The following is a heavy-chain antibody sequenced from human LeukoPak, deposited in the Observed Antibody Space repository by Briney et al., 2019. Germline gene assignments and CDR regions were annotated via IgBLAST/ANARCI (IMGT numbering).Heavy chain of an antibody. CDR3: ARKRYTVRAFDI. V-gene: IGHV4-34*01. Sequence: PSETLSLTCAVYGGSFSGYYWSWIRQPPGKGLEWLGEINHSGSTNYNPPLKSRVTISVDTSKNQFSLKLSSVTAADTAVYYCARKRYTVRAFDIWGQGTMVTVSS. J-gene: IGHJ3*02. D-gene: IGHD4-17*01. CDR1: GGSFSGYY. CDR2: INHSGST.